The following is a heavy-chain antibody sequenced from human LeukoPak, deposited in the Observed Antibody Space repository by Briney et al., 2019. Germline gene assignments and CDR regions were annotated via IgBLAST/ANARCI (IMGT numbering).Heavy chain of an antibody. V-gene: IGHV1-69*04. CDR2: IIPILGIA. D-gene: IGHD5-18*01. CDR3: AREDHTANNWFDP. CDR1: GGTFSSYA. Sequence: SVKVSCKASGGTFSSYAISWVRQAPGQGLEWMGRIIPILGIANYAQKFQGRVTITADKSTSTAYMELSSLRSEDTAVYYCAREDHTANNWFDPWGQGTLVTVSS. J-gene: IGHJ5*02.